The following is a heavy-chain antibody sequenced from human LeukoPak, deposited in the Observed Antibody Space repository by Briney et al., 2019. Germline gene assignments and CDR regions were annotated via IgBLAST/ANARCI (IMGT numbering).Heavy chain of an antibody. J-gene: IGHJ5*02. V-gene: IGHV3-23*01. CDR3: ARYPPYDSLS. CDR2: ISGSGGST. CDR1: GFTFSSYA. Sequence: GGSLRLSCAASGFTFSSYAMSWVRQAPGKGLEWVSAISGSGGSTYYAESVKGRSTISRDNSKNTLYLQVNSLRAEDTAVYYCARYPPYDSLSWGQGTLVTVSS. D-gene: IGHD3-3*01.